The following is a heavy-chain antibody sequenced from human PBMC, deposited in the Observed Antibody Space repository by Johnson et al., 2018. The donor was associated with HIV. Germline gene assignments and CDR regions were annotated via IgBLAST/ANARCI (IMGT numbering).Heavy chain of an antibody. J-gene: IGHJ3*02. CDR3: ASRVRVDAFDI. CDR2: ISYDGSNK. CDR1: GFTFSGSG. D-gene: IGHD4/OR15-4a*01. Sequence: QVQLVESGGGLVQPGGSLKLSCAASGFTFSGSGMHWVRQASGKGLEWVAVISYDGSNKYYADSVKGRFTISRDNSKNSLYLQMNSLRAEDTAVYYCASRVRVDAFDIWGQGTMVTVSS. V-gene: IGHV3-30*14.